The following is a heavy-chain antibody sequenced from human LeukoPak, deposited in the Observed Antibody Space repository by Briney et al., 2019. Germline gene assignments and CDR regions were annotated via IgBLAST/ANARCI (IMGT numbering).Heavy chain of an antibody. CDR3: ARNFIVASAIIWFDP. D-gene: IGHD2-15*01. V-gene: IGHV1-18*01. CDR1: GYTFTSYG. Sequence: ASVKVSCKASGYTFTSYGITWVRQAPGQGLEWMGWISAYNGNTNYAQKLQGRVTMTTDTSTSTAYMELRSLRSDDTAVYYCARNFIVASAIIWFDPWGQGTLVTVSS. J-gene: IGHJ5*02. CDR2: ISAYNGNT.